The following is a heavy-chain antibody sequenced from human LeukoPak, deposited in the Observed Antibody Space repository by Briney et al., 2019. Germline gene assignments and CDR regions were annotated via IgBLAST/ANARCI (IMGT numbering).Heavy chain of an antibody. Sequence: NPSETLSLTCTVSGGSIGSGDYYCSWIRQPPGKGLEWIAYIHYSGSTYYNPSLKSRVTISVDTSKNQFSLKLNSVTAADTAVYYCARVVGYDFWSGAGWFDPWGQGTLVTVSS. V-gene: IGHV4-30-4*08. CDR2: IHYSGST. J-gene: IGHJ5*02. CDR3: ARVVGYDFWSGAGWFDP. CDR1: GGSIGSGDYY. D-gene: IGHD3-3*01.